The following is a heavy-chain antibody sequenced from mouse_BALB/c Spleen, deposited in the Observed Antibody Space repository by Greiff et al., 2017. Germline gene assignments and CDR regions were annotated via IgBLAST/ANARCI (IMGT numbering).Heavy chain of an antibody. J-gene: IGHJ2*01. CDR3: AREGILYYFDY. Sequence: EAKLVESGGGLVQPGGSRKLSCAASGFTFSSFGMHWVRQAPEKGLEWVAYISSGSSTIYYADTVKGRFTISRDNPKNTLFLQMTSLRSEDTAMYYCAREGILYYFDYWGQGTTLTVSS. CDR1: GFTFSSFG. CDR2: ISSGSSTI. V-gene: IGHV5-17*02.